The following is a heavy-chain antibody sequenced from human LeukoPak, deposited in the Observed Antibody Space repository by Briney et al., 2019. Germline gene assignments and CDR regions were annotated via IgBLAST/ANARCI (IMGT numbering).Heavy chain of an antibody. D-gene: IGHD4-11*01. CDR1: GFTFSNAW. CDR2: IKSRTDGGTT. J-gene: IGHJ6*03. CDR3: ATGNSRGGQSYYYMDV. V-gene: IGHV3-15*01. Sequence: GGSLRLSCAASGFTFSNAWMSWVRQAPGKGLEWVGRIKSRTDGGTTDYAAPVEGRFSISRDDSKNTLYLQMNSLKTEDTAVYYCATGNSRGGQSYYYMDVWGKGTTVTVSS.